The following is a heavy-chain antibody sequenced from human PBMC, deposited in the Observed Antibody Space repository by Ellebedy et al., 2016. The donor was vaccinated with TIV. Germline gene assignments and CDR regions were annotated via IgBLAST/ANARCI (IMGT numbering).Heavy chain of an antibody. D-gene: IGHD6-6*01. CDR3: ARLGYSSSSSYDS. V-gene: IGHV1-3*01. CDR1: GYIFTTYY. J-gene: IGHJ4*02. Sequence: ASVKVSCXTSGYIFTTYYLHWVRQAPGQGLEWVGWINPGNGNTKYSPKIQGRVTITMDTSATTAYMELSSLRSEDTAVYYCARLGYSSSSSYDSWGQGTLVTVSS. CDR2: INPGNGNT.